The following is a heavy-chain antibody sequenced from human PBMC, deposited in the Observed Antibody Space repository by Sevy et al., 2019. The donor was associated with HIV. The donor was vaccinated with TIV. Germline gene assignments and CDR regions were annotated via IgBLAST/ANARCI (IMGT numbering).Heavy chain of an antibody. CDR1: GYSFTDYY. CDR2: IYAYSGIT. J-gene: IGHJ4*02. Sequence: ASVKVSCKASGYSFTDYYIHWVRQAPGQRLEWMAWIYAYSGITNFAQKFQGRVTMTRDTSISTAYMELSRLTSDDTAMYYCARSLGTATLTYIFGSWGQGTLVTVSS. CDR3: ARSLGTATLTYIFGS. D-gene: IGHD4-4*01. V-gene: IGHV1-2*02.